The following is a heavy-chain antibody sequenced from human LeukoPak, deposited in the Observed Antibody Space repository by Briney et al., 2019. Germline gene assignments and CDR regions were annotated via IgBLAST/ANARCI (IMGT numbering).Heavy chain of an antibody. Sequence: ASVRVSCKASGYTFTAYYIHWVRQAPGQGLEWMGWIYPNSGDTRFPQKFQDRVTLTRDTSINTVYMELRSLTSDDTAVYHCARVNGKNNDIFENWGQGTMVTVSS. CDR3: ARVNGKNNDIFEN. CDR2: IYPNSGDT. V-gene: IGHV1-2*02. CDR1: GYTFTAYY. J-gene: IGHJ3*02. D-gene: IGHD2/OR15-2a*01.